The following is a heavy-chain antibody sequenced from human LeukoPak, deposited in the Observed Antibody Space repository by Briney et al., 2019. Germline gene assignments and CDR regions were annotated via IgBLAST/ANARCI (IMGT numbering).Heavy chain of an antibody. J-gene: IGHJ4*02. CDR1: GFTFSSYA. Sequence: GGSLRLSCAASGFTFSSYAMHWVRQAPGKGLEWVAVISYDGSNKYYADSVKGRFTISRDNSKNTLYLQMNSLRAEDTAVYYCARGVGIAARQRGGLSSDYWGQGTLVTVSS. CDR3: ARGVGIAARQRGGLSSDY. D-gene: IGHD6-6*01. CDR2: ISYDGSNK. V-gene: IGHV3-30*14.